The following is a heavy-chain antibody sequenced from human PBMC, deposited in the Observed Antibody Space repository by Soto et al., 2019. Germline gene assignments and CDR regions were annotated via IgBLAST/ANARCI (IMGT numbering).Heavy chain of an antibody. D-gene: IGHD6-13*01. CDR2: IIPIFGTA. CDR1: RGTFSSYA. CDR3: ARSDSGYINFDY. V-gene: IGHV1-69*01. J-gene: IGHJ4*02. Sequence: QVQLVQSGAEVKKPGSSVKVSCKASRGTFSSYAISWVRQAPGQGLEWMGGIIPIFGTANYAQKFQGRVTITADESTSTAYRELSSLRSEDTAVYYCARSDSGYINFDYWGQGTLVTVSS.